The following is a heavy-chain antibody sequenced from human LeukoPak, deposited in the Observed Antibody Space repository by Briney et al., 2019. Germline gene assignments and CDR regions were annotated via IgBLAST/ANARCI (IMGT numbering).Heavy chain of an antibody. CDR3: ARDRIVVVTASDYYYYYGMDV. CDR1: GFTFSSYS. D-gene: IGHD2-21*02. CDR2: ISSSSSYI. Sequence: GGSLRLSCAASGFTFSSYSMNWVRQAPGKGLEWVSSISSSSSYIYYADSVKGRFTISRDNAKNSLYLQMNSLRAEDTAVYYCARDRIVVVTASDYYYYYGMDVWGQGTTVTASS. J-gene: IGHJ6*02. V-gene: IGHV3-21*01.